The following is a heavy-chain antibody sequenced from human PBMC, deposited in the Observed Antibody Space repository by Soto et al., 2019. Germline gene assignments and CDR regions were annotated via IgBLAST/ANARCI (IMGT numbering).Heavy chain of an antibody. D-gene: IGHD2-15*01. CDR1: GGSFSGYD. J-gene: IGHJ5*02. Sequence: PSETLSLTCAVYGGSFSGYDWSWIRQPPGKGLEWIGEINHSGSTNYNPSLKSRVTISVDTSKNQFSLKLSSVTAADTAVYYCARGGIPDCSGGSCYTENNWFDPWGQGTLVTVSS. V-gene: IGHV4-34*01. CDR2: INHSGST. CDR3: ARGGIPDCSGGSCYTENNWFDP.